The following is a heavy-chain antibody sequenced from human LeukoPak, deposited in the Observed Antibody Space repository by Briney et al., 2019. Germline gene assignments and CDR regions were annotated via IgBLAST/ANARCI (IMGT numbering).Heavy chain of an antibody. CDR1: GFTFSGFA. Sequence: GGSLRLSCAASGFTFSGFAMSWIRQAPGKGLEWVSSISRSGESTFYADSVRGRFTISRDNSKNTVSLQMESLRAEDTALYYCAKAYAVGSIDYWGQGTLVTVSS. CDR2: ISRSGEST. D-gene: IGHD3-16*01. CDR3: AKAYAVGSIDY. V-gene: IGHV3-23*01. J-gene: IGHJ4*02.